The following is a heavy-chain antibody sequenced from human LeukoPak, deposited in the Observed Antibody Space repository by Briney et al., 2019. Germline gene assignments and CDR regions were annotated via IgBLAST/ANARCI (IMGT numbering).Heavy chain of an antibody. CDR1: GFTFSSYS. CDR3: ARDPVSLLTIFGVVNGGYYFDY. Sequence: GGSLRLSCAASGFTFSSYSMNWVRQAPGKGLEWVSYISSSSSIIYYADSVKGRFTISRDNAKNSLYLQMNSLRAEDTAVYYCARDPVSLLTIFGVVNGGYYFDYWGQGTLVTVSS. J-gene: IGHJ4*02. D-gene: IGHD3-3*01. V-gene: IGHV3-48*01. CDR2: ISSSSSII.